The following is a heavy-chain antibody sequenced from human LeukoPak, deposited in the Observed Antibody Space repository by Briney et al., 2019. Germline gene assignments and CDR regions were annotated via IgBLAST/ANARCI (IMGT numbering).Heavy chain of an antibody. D-gene: IGHD3-3*01. CDR2: ISGSSSTI. J-gene: IGHJ6*04. CDR1: GFTFRSHS. V-gene: IGHV3-48*01. Sequence: GGSLRLSCADCGFTFRSHSMIWVRQAPGKGLEGISYISGSSSTIHYADSVKGRFTISRDNDKNSLYLEMNSLRAEDTAVYFCARVEKGFWSGFKMDVWGKGTAVTVSS. CDR3: ARVEKGFWSGFKMDV.